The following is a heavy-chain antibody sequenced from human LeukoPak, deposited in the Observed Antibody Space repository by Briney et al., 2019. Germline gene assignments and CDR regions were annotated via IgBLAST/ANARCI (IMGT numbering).Heavy chain of an antibody. CDR3: AELGITMIGGV. CDR1: GFTFSSYE. CDR2: ISSSGSTI. Sequence: GRSLRLSCAASGFTFSSYEMSWVRQAPGKWLEWVSYISSSGSTIYYADSVKGRFTISRDNAKNSLYLQMNSLRAEDTAVYYCAELGITMIGGVWGKGTTVTISS. J-gene: IGHJ6*04. D-gene: IGHD3-10*02. V-gene: IGHV3-48*03.